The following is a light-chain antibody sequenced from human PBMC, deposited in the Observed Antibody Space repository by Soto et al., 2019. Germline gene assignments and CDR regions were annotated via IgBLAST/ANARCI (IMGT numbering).Light chain of an antibody. J-gene: IGKJ1*01. CDR1: ESLVHSDGKTY. V-gene: IGKV2-24*01. Sequence: IELTQTPLSSAVTLGQPASFSCESSESLVHSDGKTYLGWLHLRPGQPPRLLIYQISKRPPGVPDRFSGSGAGTNFTLKISRVEPEDVGIFYCMQASQLRTFGQGTKVEIK. CDR3: MQASQLRT. CDR2: QIS.